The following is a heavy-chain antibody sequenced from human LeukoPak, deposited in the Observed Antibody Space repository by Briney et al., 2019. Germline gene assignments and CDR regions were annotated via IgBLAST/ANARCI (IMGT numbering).Heavy chain of an antibody. CDR2: ISYDGSKK. V-gene: IGHV3-30-3*01. CDR1: GFIFSSYA. CDR3: ARAEHCSSTSCFGFDI. D-gene: IGHD2-2*01. Sequence: GGSLRLSCAASGFIFSSYAMHWVRQAPGKGLEWVAVISYDGSKKNYADSVKGRFTISRDNSKNTVYLQMNSLRAEDTAVYYCARAEHCSSTSCFGFDIWGQGTMVTVSS. J-gene: IGHJ3*02.